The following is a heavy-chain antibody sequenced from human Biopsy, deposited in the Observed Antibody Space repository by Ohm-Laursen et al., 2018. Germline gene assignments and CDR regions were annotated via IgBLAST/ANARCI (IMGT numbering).Heavy chain of an antibody. CDR2: ISAGSNYI. D-gene: IGHD3-22*01. Sequence: SLRLSCAASGFNFVSYAMSWVRQAPGKGLEWVSSISAGSNYIYYTDSVKGRFTISRDNAQNSLYLQMNSLRAEDTAFYYCAVEYYDSSGYYNPKWFNPWGQGTLVTVSS. CDR3: AVEYYDSSGYYNPKWFNP. V-gene: IGHV3-21*01. CDR1: GFNFVSYA. J-gene: IGHJ5*02.